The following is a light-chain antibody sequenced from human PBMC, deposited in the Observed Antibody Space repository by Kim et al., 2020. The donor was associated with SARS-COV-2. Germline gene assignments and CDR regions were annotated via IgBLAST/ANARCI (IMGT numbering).Light chain of an antibody. CDR1: SGHSSYI. J-gene: IGLJ3*02. Sequence: QPVLTQSSSASASLGSSANLTCTLSSGHSSYIIAWHQQQPGKAPRYLMKLEGSGSYNKGSGVPDRFSGSSSGADRYLTISNLQSEDEADYYCETWGSNTRVFGGGTQLTV. CDR3: ETWGSNTRV. V-gene: IGLV4-60*03. CDR2: LEGSGSY.